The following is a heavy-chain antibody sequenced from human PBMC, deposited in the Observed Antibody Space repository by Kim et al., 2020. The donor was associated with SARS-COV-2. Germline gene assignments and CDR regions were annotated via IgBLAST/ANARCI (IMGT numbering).Heavy chain of an antibody. D-gene: IGHD2-2*01. CDR3: AREPPDVIVVVPAASIAAAGTSDY. V-gene: IGHV3-66*01. CDR2: IYSGGST. Sequence: GGSLRLSCAASGFTVSSNYMSWVRQAPGKGLEWVSVIYSGGSTYYADSVKGRFTISRDNSKNTLYLQMNSLRAEDTAVYYCAREPPDVIVVVPAASIAAAGTSDYWGQGTLVTVSS. J-gene: IGHJ4*02. CDR1: GFTVSSNY.